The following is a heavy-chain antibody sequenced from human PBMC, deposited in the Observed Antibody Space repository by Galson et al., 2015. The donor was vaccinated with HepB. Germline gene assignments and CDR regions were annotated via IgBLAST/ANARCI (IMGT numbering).Heavy chain of an antibody. V-gene: IGHV3-7*01. CDR2: IKQDGREK. CDR3: ARRSGSYFDVIVGRFDY. CDR1: GFSFSDYR. J-gene: IGHJ4*02. D-gene: IGHD1-26*01. Sequence: SLRLSCAASGFSFSDYRMSWVRQAPGRGLEWVANIKQDGREKYYVDSLKGRFTISRDNAKNSLYLQMNSLRVEDTAVYYCARRSGSYFDVIVGRFDYWGQGTLVTVSS.